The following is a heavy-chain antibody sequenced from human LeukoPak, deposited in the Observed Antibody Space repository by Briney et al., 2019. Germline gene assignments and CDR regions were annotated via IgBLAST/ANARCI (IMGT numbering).Heavy chain of an antibody. CDR2: INHSGST. CDR3: ARALRSYLSADY. CDR1: GGSFSGYY. V-gene: IGHV4-34*01. J-gene: IGHJ4*02. D-gene: IGHD3-10*01. Sequence: SETLSLTCAVYGGSFSGYYWSWIRQPPGKGLEWIGEINHSGSTNYNPSLKSRVTISVDTSKNQFSLKLSSVTAADTAVYYCARALRSYLSADYWGQGTLVTVSS.